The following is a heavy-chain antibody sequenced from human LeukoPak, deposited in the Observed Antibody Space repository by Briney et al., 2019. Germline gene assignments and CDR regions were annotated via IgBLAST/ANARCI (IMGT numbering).Heavy chain of an antibody. CDR3: ARVASMSPYFYGMDV. D-gene: IGHD2-21*01. CDR1: AFSVSSNY. J-gene: IGHJ6*02. Sequence: GGSLRLSCAASAFSVSSNYMSWVRQAPGKGLEWVSVIYSGGSTYYADSVKGRFTISRDKSKNTVYLQMNSLSAEDTAMYYCARVASMSPYFYGMDVWGQGTTVTVSS. CDR2: IYSGGST. V-gene: IGHV3-53*01.